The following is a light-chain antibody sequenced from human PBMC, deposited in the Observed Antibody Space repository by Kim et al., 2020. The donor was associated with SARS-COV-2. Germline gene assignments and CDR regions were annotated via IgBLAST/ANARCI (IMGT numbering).Light chain of an antibody. J-gene: IGKJ1*01. CDR3: QQYNNWPPAWT. Sequence: EIVMTQSPATLSVSPRERATLSCRASQSVSSNLAWYQQKPGQAPRLLIYGASTRATGFPARFSGSGSGTEFTLTISSLQSEDFAVYYCQQYNNWPPAWTFGQGTKVDIK. CDR1: QSVSSN. CDR2: GAS. V-gene: IGKV3-15*01.